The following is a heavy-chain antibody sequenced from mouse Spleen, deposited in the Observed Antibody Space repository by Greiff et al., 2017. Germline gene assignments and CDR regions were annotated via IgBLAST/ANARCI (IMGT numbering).Heavy chain of an antibody. Sequence: EVKLVESGGGLVQPGGSLKLSCAASGFTFSSYGMSWVRQTPDKRLELVATINSNGGSTYYPDSVKGRFTISRDNAKNTLYLQMSSLKSEDTAMYYCARDGPYYYGSKGYWGQGTTLTVSS. D-gene: IGHD1-1*01. CDR1: GFTFSSYG. J-gene: IGHJ2*01. CDR2: INSNGGST. CDR3: ARDGPYYYGSKGY. V-gene: IGHV5-6-3*01.